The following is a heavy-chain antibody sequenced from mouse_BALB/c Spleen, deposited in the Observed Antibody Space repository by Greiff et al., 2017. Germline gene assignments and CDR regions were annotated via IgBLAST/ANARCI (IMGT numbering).Heavy chain of an antibody. V-gene: IGHV5-12-1*01. CDR2: ISSGGGST. J-gene: IGHJ2*01. CDR3: ARHRGDYFDY. CDR1: GFAFSSYD. Sequence: EVKLMESGGGLVKPGGSLKLSCAASGFAFSSYDMSWVRQTPEKRLEWVAYISSGGGSTYYPDTVKGRFTISRDNAKNTLYLQMSSLKSEDTAMYYCARHRGDYFDYWGQGTTLTVSS.